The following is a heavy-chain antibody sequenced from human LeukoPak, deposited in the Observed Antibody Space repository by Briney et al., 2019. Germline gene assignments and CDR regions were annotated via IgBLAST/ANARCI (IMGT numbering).Heavy chain of an antibody. Sequence: GASVKVSCKTSGYTFTTYGISWVRQAPGQGLEWMGWISAYNGNTNYAQKFQGRVTMTTDTSTNTAYMELRSLRSDDTAVYYCARGSTARYYYDSSGYYRGAVDYWGQGTLVTIPS. J-gene: IGHJ4*02. D-gene: IGHD3-22*01. V-gene: IGHV1-18*01. CDR1: GYTFTTYG. CDR3: ARGSTARYYYDSSGYYRGAVDY. CDR2: ISAYNGNT.